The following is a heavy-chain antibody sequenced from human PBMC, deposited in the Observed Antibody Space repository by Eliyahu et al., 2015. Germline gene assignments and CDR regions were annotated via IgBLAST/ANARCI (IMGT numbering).Heavy chain of an antibody. CDR1: GDSITKNSYY. V-gene: IGHV4-61*02. Sequence: QVQLQESGPGLVKPSQTLSVTCSVSGDSITKNSYYWTWILQPAGKGLEWIGRIHNTGSTNYNXSLRSRRTXSLDXSKNQFSLHLTSVTXADTGVYYCAKLRDASGRDYWGQGILVTVS. J-gene: IGHJ4*02. CDR3: AKLRDASGRDY. D-gene: IGHD1-1*01. CDR2: IHNTGST.